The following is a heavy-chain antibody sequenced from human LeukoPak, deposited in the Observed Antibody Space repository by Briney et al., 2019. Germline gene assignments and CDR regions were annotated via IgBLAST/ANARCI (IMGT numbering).Heavy chain of an antibody. Sequence: RGESLKISCTGFGYSFTTYWIGWVRQMPGKGLEWMGIIYPGDSDARYSPALQGQVTISVDKSISTAYLQWSSLKASDTAMYYCARQGRIVVVTTTHDAFDIWGQGTMVTVSS. CDR1: GYSFTTYW. CDR2: IYPGDSDA. V-gene: IGHV5-51*01. CDR3: ARQGRIVVVTTTHDAFDI. J-gene: IGHJ3*02. D-gene: IGHD2-21*02.